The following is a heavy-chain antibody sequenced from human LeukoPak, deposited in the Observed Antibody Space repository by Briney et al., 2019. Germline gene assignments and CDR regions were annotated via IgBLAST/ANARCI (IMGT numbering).Heavy chain of an antibody. D-gene: IGHD3-10*01. J-gene: IGHJ4*02. CDR1: GGTFSSYA. V-gene: IGHV1-69*13. Sequence: SVKVSCKASGGTFSSYAISWVRQAPGQGLEWRGGIIPIFGTANYAQKFQGRVTITADESTSTAYMELSSLRSEDTAVYYCARERDQGAGSYLSYWGQGTLVTVSS. CDR2: IIPIFGTA. CDR3: ARERDQGAGSYLSY.